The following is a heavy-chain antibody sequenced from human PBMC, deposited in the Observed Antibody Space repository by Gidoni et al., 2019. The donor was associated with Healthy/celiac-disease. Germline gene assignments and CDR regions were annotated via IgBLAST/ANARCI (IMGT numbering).Heavy chain of an antibody. J-gene: IGHJ4*02. CDR1: GFTFDDYA. Sequence: EVQLVESGGGVVQPGGSLRLSCAASGFTFDDYAMHWVRQAPGKGLEWVSLISGDGGSTYYADPVKGRFTISRDNSKNSLYLQMNSLRTEDTALYYCAKDTTATTEAGDFDYWGQGTLVTVSS. V-gene: IGHV3-43*02. D-gene: IGHD4-17*01. CDR3: AKDTTATTEAGDFDY. CDR2: ISGDGGST.